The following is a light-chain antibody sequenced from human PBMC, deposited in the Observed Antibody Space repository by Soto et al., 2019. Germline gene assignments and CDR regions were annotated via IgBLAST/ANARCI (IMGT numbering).Light chain of an antibody. Sequence: EIVMTQYPDTLSVSPGERVTLSCRASQSVSSDLAWYKQKPGQAPRLLIYGASTRATDIAARFSGSGSGTEFTLTISSLQSEDVAVYYCLQYNNWPPYTFGQGTKLEIK. CDR2: GAS. V-gene: IGKV3-15*01. CDR3: LQYNNWPPYT. J-gene: IGKJ2*01. CDR1: QSVSSD.